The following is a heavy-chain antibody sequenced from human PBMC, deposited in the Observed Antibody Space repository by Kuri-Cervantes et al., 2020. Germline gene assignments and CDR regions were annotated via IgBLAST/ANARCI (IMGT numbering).Heavy chain of an antibody. CDR1: GGSFSGYY. V-gene: IGHV4-34*01. J-gene: IGHJ4*02. Sequence: GSLRLSCAVYGGSFSGYYWGWIRQPPGKGLGWIGEINHSGSTNYNPSLKSRVTISVDTSKNQFSLKLSSVTAADTAVYYCARGRGGVVGATYFDYWGQGTLVTVSS. CDR2: INHSGST. CDR3: ARGRGGVVGATYFDY. D-gene: IGHD1-26*01.